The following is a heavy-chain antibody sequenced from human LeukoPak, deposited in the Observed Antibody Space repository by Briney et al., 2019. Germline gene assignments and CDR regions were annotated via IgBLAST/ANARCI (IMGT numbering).Heavy chain of an antibody. CDR2: IYTSGST. V-gene: IGHV4-4*09. D-gene: IGHD1-26*01. J-gene: IGHJ4*02. CDR1: GGSISSYY. Sequence: SETLSLTCTVSGGSISSYYWGWIRQPPGKGLEWIGYIYTSGSTNYNPSLKSRVTISVDTSKNQFSLKLSSVTAADTAAYYCARHVSSIVGATLNYYFDYWGQGTLVTVSS. CDR3: ARHVSSIVGATLNYYFDY.